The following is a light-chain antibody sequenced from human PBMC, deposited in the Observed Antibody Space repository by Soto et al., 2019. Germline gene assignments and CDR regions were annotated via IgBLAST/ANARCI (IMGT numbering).Light chain of an antibody. Sequence: DITLTQSPSSLSASVGDRVTITCRASLRISNYLNWYQQKPGKAPKLLIYGASTLQSGVPSRFSGSGSGTDFTLTITNLQPEDSATYFCQQSHSTPLTFGGGTKLEI. V-gene: IGKV1-39*01. CDR1: LRISNY. CDR2: GAS. CDR3: QQSHSTPLT. J-gene: IGKJ4*01.